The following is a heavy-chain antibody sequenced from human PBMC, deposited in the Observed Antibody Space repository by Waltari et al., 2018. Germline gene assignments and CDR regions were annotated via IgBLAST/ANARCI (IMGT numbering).Heavy chain of an antibody. CDR2: IYYSGST. Sequence: QVQLQESGPGLVKPSETLSLTCTVSGDSISGFYWSWIRQPPGKGLEYIGYIYYSGSTSYSPSVKSRVTISLDTSENQFSLKLDSVSAADTAVYYCARLQAGAAAVFDCWGQGTLVTVSS. CDR3: ARLQAGAAAVFDC. V-gene: IGHV4-59*08. D-gene: IGHD6-13*01. J-gene: IGHJ4*02. CDR1: GDSISGFY.